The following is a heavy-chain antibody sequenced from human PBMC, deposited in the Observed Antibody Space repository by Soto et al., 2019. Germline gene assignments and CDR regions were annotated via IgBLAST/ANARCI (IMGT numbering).Heavy chain of an antibody. CDR2: INPSGGST. CDR3: ARDSPPVDY. Sequence: ASVKVSCKASGYTFTSYYMHWVRQAPGQGLEWMGIINPSGGSTRYAQKVQGRVTVTRDTSTSTAYMELRSLRSDDTAVYYCARDSPPVDYWGQGTLVTVSS. J-gene: IGHJ4*02. CDR1: GYTFTSYY. V-gene: IGHV1-46*01.